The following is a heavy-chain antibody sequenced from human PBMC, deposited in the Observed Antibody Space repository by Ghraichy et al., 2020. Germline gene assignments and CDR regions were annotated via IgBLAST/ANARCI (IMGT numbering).Heavy chain of an antibody. Sequence: SETLSLTCTVSGGSISSYYWSWIRQPPGKGLEWIGYIYYSGSTNYNPSLKSRVTITVDTSTNQYSLKLSSVTAADTAVYYCASRGAIAAAAYYYYGMDVWAQGTTVTVSS. CDR2: IYYSGST. J-gene: IGHJ6*02. CDR1: GGSISSYY. CDR3: ASRGAIAAAAYYYYGMDV. D-gene: IGHD6-13*01. V-gene: IGHV4-59*01.